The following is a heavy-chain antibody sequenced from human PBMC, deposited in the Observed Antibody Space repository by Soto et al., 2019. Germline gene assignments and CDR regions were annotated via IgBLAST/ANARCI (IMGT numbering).Heavy chain of an antibody. Sequence: TLSLTCAVSGGSISSGGYSWSWIRQPPGKGLEWIGYIYHSGSTYYNPPLKSRVTISVDRSKNQFSLKLSSVTAADTAVYYCARENNVLPGGYFDSWGQGTLVTVSS. J-gene: IGHJ4*02. CDR3: ARENNVLPGGYFDS. V-gene: IGHV4-30-2*01. D-gene: IGHD3-10*01. CDR1: GGSISSGGYS. CDR2: IYHSGST.